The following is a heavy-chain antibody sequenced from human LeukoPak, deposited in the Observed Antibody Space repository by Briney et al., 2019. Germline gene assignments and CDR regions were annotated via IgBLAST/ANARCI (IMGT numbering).Heavy chain of an antibody. Sequence: GGSLRLSCAASGVTFSSYAMHWVRQAPGKGLEWVAVISYDGSNKYYADSVKGRFTISRDNSKNTLYLQMNSLRAEDTAVYYCARERGTGYYDSSGYYDSYFDYWGQGTLVTVSS. CDR1: GVTFSSYA. V-gene: IGHV3-30*04. CDR2: ISYDGSNK. J-gene: IGHJ4*02. D-gene: IGHD3-22*01. CDR3: ARERGTGYYDSSGYYDSYFDY.